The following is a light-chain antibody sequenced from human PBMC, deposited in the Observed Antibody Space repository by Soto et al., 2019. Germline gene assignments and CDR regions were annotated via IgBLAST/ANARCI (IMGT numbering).Light chain of an antibody. CDR2: GAS. J-gene: IGKJ1*01. Sequence: MTQSPSTLSVSPGEGATLSCRASQSVSSNLTWYQQKPGQAPRLLIYGASTRATGVPARFSGSGSGTEFTLTISSLQSEDFAVYYCQQYGSSGTFGQGTKVDIK. CDR1: QSVSSN. CDR3: QQYGSSGT. V-gene: IGKV3-15*01.